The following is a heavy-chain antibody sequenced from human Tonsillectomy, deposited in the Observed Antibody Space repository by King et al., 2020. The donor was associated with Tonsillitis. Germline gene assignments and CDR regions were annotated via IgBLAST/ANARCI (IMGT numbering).Heavy chain of an antibody. J-gene: IGHJ4*02. Sequence: VQLVESGGGLVQPGGSLRLSCAASGFTFSRYWMSWVRQAPGKGLEWVANIKQDGSEKYYVDSVKGRFTISRDNAKNSLYLQMNSLRAEDTAVYYCARDNIVVVTATSTFDYWGRGTLVTVSS. CDR3: ARDNIVVVTATSTFDY. V-gene: IGHV3-7*01. D-gene: IGHD2-21*02. CDR1: GFTFSRYW. CDR2: IKQDGSEK.